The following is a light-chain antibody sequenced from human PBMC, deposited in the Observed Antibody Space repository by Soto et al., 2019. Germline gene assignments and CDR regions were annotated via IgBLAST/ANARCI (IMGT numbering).Light chain of an antibody. Sequence: SYVLTQPPSVSVSPGQTASITCSGDKLGDKYACWYQQKPGQSPVLVIYQDSKRPSGIPERFSGSNSGNTATLTISGTQAMDEADYYCQAWDSSFVVFGGGTKVTVL. CDR1: KLGDKY. CDR3: QAWDSSFVV. V-gene: IGLV3-1*01. J-gene: IGLJ2*01. CDR2: QDS.